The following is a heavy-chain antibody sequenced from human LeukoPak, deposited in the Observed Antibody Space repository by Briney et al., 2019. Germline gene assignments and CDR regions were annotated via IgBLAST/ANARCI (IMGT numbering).Heavy chain of an antibody. CDR3: AKGSGGSKSTGMDV. V-gene: IGHV3-33*06. CDR1: GFTFSSYG. CDR2: IWYDGSNK. D-gene: IGHD2-15*01. Sequence: PGGSLRLSCAASGFTFSSYGMHWVRQAPGKGLEWVAVIWYDGSNKYYADSVKGRFTISRDNSKNTLYLQMNSLRAEDTAVYYCAKGSGGSKSTGMDVWGQGTTVTVSS. J-gene: IGHJ6*01.